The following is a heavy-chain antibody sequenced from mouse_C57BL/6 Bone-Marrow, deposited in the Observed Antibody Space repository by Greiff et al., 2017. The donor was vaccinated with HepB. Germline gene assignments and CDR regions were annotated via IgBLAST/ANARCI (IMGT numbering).Heavy chain of an antibody. CDR1: GFSFNTYA. D-gene: IGHD2-4*01. CDR3: VREGLRHYFDY. CDR2: IRSKSNNYAT. V-gene: IGHV10-1*01. Sequence: EVQRVESGGGLVQPKGSLKLSCAASGFSFNTYAMNWVRQAPGKGLEWVARIRSKSNNYATYYADSVKDRFTISRDDSESMLYLQMNNLKTEDTAMYYCVREGLRHYFDYWGQGTTLTVSS. J-gene: IGHJ2*01.